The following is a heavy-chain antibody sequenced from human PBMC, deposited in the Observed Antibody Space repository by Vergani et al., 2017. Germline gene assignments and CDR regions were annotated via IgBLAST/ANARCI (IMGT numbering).Heavy chain of an antibody. J-gene: IGHJ4*02. CDR2: ICHTEDT. Sequence: QVQLQESGPGLVKPPGTLSLTCAVSGDSISSNNCWTWVRQPPGKGLEWIGEICHTEDTKYSPSLKSRVTVSVDESRNLFSLRLNSVTAADTAVYYCARGSHFVVTAPSSFDYWGQGTLVTVSS. D-gene: IGHD2-21*02. CDR3: ARGSHFVVTAPSSFDY. V-gene: IGHV4-4*03. CDR1: GDSISSNNC.